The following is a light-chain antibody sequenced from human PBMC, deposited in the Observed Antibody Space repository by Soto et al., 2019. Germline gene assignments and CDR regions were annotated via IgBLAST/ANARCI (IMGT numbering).Light chain of an antibody. CDR2: AAS. J-gene: IGKJ4*01. CDR1: QSISSY. V-gene: IGKV1-39*01. CDR3: QQSYSTPST. Sequence: DIQMTQSPSSLSASVGDRVTITCRASQSISSYLNWYQQKPGKAPKLLIYAASSLQSGVPSRFSGSGSGTDCTLTISSLQPEDCATYYCQQSYSTPSTFGGGTKVEIK.